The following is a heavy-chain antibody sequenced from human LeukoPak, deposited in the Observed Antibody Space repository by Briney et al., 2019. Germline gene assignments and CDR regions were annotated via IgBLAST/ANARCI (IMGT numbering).Heavy chain of an antibody. Sequence: SVKVSCKASGGTFNNYVISWVRQAPGQGLEWMGGITPMSGTSKYTQRFQGRVTITADGSTNTAYMELSSLGSDDTAVYYCARGPYGVYSGDYYYYYMDVWGKGTTVTVSS. D-gene: IGHD4-17*01. J-gene: IGHJ6*03. V-gene: IGHV1-69*13. CDR1: GGTFNNYV. CDR2: ITPMSGTS. CDR3: ARGPYGVYSGDYYYYYMDV.